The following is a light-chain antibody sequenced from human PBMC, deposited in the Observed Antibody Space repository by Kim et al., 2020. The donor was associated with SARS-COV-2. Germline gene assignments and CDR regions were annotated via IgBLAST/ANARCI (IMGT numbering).Light chain of an antibody. CDR2: GAS. Sequence: VSTGERAAITCRASQDISSYLAWYQQKPGKAPTLLIYGASTRATGIPSRFSGSGSGTDFTLTISSLQSEDSAAYYCQQYNKSPGTFGQGTKVEIK. CDR1: QDISSY. CDR3: QQYNKSPGT. V-gene: IGKV3-15*01. J-gene: IGKJ1*01.